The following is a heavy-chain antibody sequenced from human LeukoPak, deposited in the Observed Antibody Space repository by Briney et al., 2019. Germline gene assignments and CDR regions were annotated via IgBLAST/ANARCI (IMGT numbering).Heavy chain of an antibody. CDR3: ARVRNRGYYTPFDY. CDR1: GYTFTGYY. V-gene: IGHV1-2*02. Sequence: ASVKVSCKASGYTFTGYYMHWVRQAPGQGLEWMGWINPNSGGTNYVQKFQGRVTMTRDTSISTAYMELSRLRSDDTAVYYCARVRNRGYYTPFDYWGQGTLVTVSS. CDR2: INPNSGGT. D-gene: IGHD3-3*01. J-gene: IGHJ4*02.